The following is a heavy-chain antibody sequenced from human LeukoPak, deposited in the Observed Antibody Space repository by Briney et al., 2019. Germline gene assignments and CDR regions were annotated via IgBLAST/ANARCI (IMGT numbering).Heavy chain of an antibody. V-gene: IGHV4-38-2*02. CDR1: GYSISSGYY. J-gene: IGHJ4*02. Sequence: PSETLSLTCTVSGYSISSGYYWGWIRQPPGQGLEWIGSIYHSGSTYYNPSLKSRVTISVDTSKNQFSLKLSSVTAADTAVYYCARDMARGVITYVDYWGQGTLVTVSS. CDR2: IYHSGST. D-gene: IGHD3-10*01. CDR3: ARDMARGVITYVDY.